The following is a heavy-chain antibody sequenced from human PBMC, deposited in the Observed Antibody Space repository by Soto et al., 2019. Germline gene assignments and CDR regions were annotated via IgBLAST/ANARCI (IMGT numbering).Heavy chain of an antibody. D-gene: IGHD6-19*01. CDR2: IRQDGSEK. V-gene: IGHV3-7*01. Sequence: VGSLRLSCTASGFAFSSYAMSWVRQRPGQGPEWVANIRQDGSEKSYVDSVKGRFTVSRDNVKNLLSLQMNSLRVEDTAVYFCAREVSSGWFIQHYYGMDVWGPGTPVTVSS. J-gene: IGHJ6*02. CDR3: AREVSSGWFIQHYYGMDV. CDR1: GFAFSSYA.